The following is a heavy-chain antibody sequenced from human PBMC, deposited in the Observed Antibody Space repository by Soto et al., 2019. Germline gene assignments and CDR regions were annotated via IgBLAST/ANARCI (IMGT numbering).Heavy chain of an antibody. J-gene: IGHJ5*02. D-gene: IGHD3-10*01. CDR1: AGTFSSYA. V-gene: IGHV1-69*12. CDR3: ARDFEYYGSGSQSVWFDP. CDR2: IIPIFGTA. Sequence: QVQLVQSGAEVKKPGSSVKVSCKASAGTFSSYAISWVRQAPGQGLEWMGGIIPIFGTANYAQKFQGRVTSTADESTSTAYMELSSLRSVDTAVYYCARDFEYYGSGSQSVWFDPWGQGTLVTVSS.